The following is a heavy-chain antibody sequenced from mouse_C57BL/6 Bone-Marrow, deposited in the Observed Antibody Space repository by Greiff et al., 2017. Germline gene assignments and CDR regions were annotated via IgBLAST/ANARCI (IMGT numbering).Heavy chain of an antibody. V-gene: IGHV1-81*01. D-gene: IGHD2-4*01. CDR1: VYTFTSYG. J-gene: IGHJ2*01. CDR3: AREMITQYYFDY. Sequence: VQLQQSGAELARPGASVKLSCKASVYTFTSYGISWVKQRTGQGLEWIGEIYPRSGNTYYNEKFKGKATLTADKSSSTAYMELRSLTSEDSAVYFCAREMITQYYFDYWGQGTTLTVSS. CDR2: IYPRSGNT.